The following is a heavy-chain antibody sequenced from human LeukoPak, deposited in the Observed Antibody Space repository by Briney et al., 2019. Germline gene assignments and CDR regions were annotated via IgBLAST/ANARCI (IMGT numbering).Heavy chain of an antibody. J-gene: IGHJ3*02. V-gene: IGHV3-15*01. Sequence: RGSLRDSRAASGFISTNAWMSWVRQAPGKGLEWVGRIKSKTDGGATDFAAHVKGRFTISRDDSKNTLYLQMNSLKIEDTAVYYCTTEYRESSGWYGASDIWGGGTGVSVSS. CDR3: TTEYRESSGWYGASDI. CDR2: IKSKTDGGAT. CDR1: GFISTNAW. D-gene: IGHD6-19*01.